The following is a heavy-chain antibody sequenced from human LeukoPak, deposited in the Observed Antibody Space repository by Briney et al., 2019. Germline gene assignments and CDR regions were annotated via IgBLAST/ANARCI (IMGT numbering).Heavy chain of an antibody. V-gene: IGHV1-46*01. J-gene: IGHJ5*02. CDR1: GYTFTSYY. CDR3: ARASFWESPINWFAP. Sequence: ASVKVSCKASGYTFTSYYMHWVRQAPGQGLEWMGIINPSGGSTSYAQKFQGRVTMTRDMSTSTDYMELSSLRSDDTAVYYCARASFWESPINWFAPWGQGTLVTVSS. CDR2: INPSGGST. D-gene: IGHD3-16*01.